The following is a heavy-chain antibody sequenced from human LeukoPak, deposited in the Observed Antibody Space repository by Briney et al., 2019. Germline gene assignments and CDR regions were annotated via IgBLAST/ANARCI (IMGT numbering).Heavy chain of an antibody. Sequence: SETLSLTCAVSGDSISNNHWWSWVRQSPEEGLEWIGEIHHSGSTTYNPSLKSRVTISVDKSKNQISLKLRSVTAADTAVYYCATPTYFDILSGGWGQGTLVTVSS. D-gene: IGHD3-9*01. J-gene: IGHJ4*02. CDR1: GDSISNNHW. V-gene: IGHV4-4*02. CDR2: IHHSGST. CDR3: ATPTYFDILSGG.